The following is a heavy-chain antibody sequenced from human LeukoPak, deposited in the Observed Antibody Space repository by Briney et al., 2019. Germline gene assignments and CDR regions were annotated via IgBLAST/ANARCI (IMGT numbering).Heavy chain of an antibody. CDR2: ISSSGSTI. Sequence: PGGSLRLSCAASGFTFSSYEMNWVRQAPGKGLEWVSYISSSGSTIYYADSVKGRFTISRDNAKKSLYLQMNSLRAEDTAVYYCATWGYYDSSGYSPDFDYWGQGTLVTVSS. J-gene: IGHJ4*02. D-gene: IGHD3-22*01. CDR1: GFTFSSYE. CDR3: ATWGYYDSSGYSPDFDY. V-gene: IGHV3-48*03.